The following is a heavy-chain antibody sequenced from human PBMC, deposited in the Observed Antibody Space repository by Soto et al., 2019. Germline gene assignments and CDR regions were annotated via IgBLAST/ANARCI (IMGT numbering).Heavy chain of an antibody. CDR1: GFTFSDYW. CDR2: IKQHVTQK. V-gene: IGHV3-7*03. Sequence: EVQLVESGGGLVQPGGSLRLSSVACGFTFSDYWMTWVRQAPGNGLEWWANIKQHVTQKYYVDSVKGRFTISRDNAANSLSLQMNSLRADDTAVYYCARDSTYCGGDCYTGWAFDYWGQGTLVTVSS. D-gene: IGHD2-21*02. J-gene: IGHJ4*02. CDR3: ARDSTYCGGDCYTGWAFDY.